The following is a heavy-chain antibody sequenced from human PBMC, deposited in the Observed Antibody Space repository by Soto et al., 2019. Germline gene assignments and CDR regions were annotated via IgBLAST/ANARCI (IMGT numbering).Heavy chain of an antibody. D-gene: IGHD2-21*02. CDR1: GFTFGSYW. V-gene: IGHV3-7*01. CDR2: IKPDGSAT. CDR3: ARAGYCGPGCYYYFDY. Sequence: GGSLRLSCAVSGFTFGSYWMNWVRLIPGKGLEWVAYIKPDGSATYYVDSVKGRFTISRDNAKNSLYLQMNSLRVEDTSVYYCARAGYCGPGCYYYFDYWGQGTLVTVS. J-gene: IGHJ4*02.